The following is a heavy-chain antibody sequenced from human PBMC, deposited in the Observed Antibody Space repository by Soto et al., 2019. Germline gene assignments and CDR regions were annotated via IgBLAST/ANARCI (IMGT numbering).Heavy chain of an antibody. D-gene: IGHD4-4*01. CDR3: ARGQRTVLYYYYGMDV. CDR2: IYYSGST. J-gene: IGHJ6*02. Sequence: QVQLQETGPGLVKPSQTLSLTCTVSGGSISSGDYYWSWIRQPPGKGLEWIGYIYYSGSTYYNPSLKSRVTISVDTSKNQFSLKLSSVTAADTAVYYCARGQRTVLYYYYGMDVWGQGTTVTVSS. CDR1: GGSISSGDYY. V-gene: IGHV4-30-4*01.